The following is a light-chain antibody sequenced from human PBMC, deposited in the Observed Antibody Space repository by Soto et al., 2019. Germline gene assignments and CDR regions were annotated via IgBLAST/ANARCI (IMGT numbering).Light chain of an antibody. CDR3: QQYGSSQT. CDR2: GAS. Sequence: EIVLTQSPGTLSLSPGERATLSCRASQSVSSSYLAWYQQKPGPATRLLIYGASTRATGIPDRFSGTGSGTDFPLTISRLEHEDFAVYYCQQYGSSQTFGQGTKVDIK. J-gene: IGKJ1*01. V-gene: IGKV3-20*01. CDR1: QSVSSSY.